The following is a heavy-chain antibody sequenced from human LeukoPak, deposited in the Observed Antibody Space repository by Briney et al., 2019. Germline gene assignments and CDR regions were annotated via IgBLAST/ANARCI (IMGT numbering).Heavy chain of an antibody. J-gene: IGHJ6*02. D-gene: IGHD5-12*01. V-gene: IGHV3-23*01. CDR2: ISGSGGST. CDR3: SKGIDIVATFFSYYYGMDV. CDR1: RFTFSSYA. Sequence: GGSLRLSCAASRFTFSSYAMSWVRQAPGKGLEWVSAISGSGGSTYYADSVKGRITISRDNSKNTLYLQMNSVRAEDTAVYYCSKGIDIVATFFSYYYGMDVWGQGTTVTVSS.